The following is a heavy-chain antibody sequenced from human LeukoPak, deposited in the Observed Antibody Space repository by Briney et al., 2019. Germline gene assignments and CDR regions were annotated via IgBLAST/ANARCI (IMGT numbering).Heavy chain of an antibody. CDR2: IKSKTDGGTT. CDR3: TTGPYYYDSSEPFDY. CDR1: GFTFSNAW. Sequence: GGSLRLSCAASGFTFSNAWMSWFRQAPGKGLEWVGRIKSKTDGGTTDYAAPVKGRFTISRDDSKNTLYLQMNSLKTEDTAVYYCTTGPYYYDSSEPFDYWGQGTLVTVSS. J-gene: IGHJ4*02. D-gene: IGHD3-22*01. V-gene: IGHV3-15*01.